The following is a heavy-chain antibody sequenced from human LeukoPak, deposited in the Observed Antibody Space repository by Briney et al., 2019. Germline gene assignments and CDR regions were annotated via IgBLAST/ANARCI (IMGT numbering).Heavy chain of an antibody. Sequence: PGGSLRLSCAASGFTFSSYSMNWVRQAPGKGLEWVSSISSSSSYIYYADSVKGRFTFSRDNAKNSLYLEMNSLRAEDTAVYYCARDLGDIVATTLSYGMDVWGQGTTVTVSS. J-gene: IGHJ6*02. D-gene: IGHD5-12*01. CDR1: GFTFSSYS. CDR3: ARDLGDIVATTLSYGMDV. CDR2: ISSSSSYI. V-gene: IGHV3-21*01.